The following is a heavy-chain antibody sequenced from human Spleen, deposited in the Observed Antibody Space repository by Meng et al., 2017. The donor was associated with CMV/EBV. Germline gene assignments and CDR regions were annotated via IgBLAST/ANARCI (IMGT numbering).Heavy chain of an antibody. D-gene: IGHD3-3*01. CDR2: IYWDDDK. Sequence: QSTLNESCPSLRKPTQTLTLPCTFSGFSLSTSGVGVGWIRQPPGKALEWLALIYWDDDKRYSPSLKSRLTITKDTSKNQVVLTMTNMDPVDTATYYCAHRLHYDFWSGYFDYWGQGTLVTVSS. J-gene: IGHJ4*02. CDR3: AHRLHYDFWSGYFDY. CDR1: GFSLSTSGVG. V-gene: IGHV2-5*02.